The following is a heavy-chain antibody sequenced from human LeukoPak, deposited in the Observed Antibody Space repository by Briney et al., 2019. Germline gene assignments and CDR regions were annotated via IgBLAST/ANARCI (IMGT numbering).Heavy chain of an antibody. CDR1: GYTFTSYG. CDR2: ISAYNGNT. V-gene: IGHV1-18*01. CDR3: ARFEDPYYYDSSGYRYFDY. J-gene: IGHJ4*02. D-gene: IGHD3-22*01. Sequence: ASVRVSCKASGYTFTSYGISWVRQAPGQGREWVGWISAYNGNTNYAQKLQGRVSMTTDTSTSTAYMELRSLRSDDTAVYYCARFEDPYYYDSSGYRYFDYWGQGTLVTVSS.